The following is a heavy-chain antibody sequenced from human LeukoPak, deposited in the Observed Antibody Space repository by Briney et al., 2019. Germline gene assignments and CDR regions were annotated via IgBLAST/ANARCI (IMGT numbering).Heavy chain of an antibody. Sequence: PWETLSLTCTVSGGSISSSSYYWGWIRQPPGKGLEWIGSIYYSGSTYYNPSLKSRVTISVDTSKNQFSLKLSSVTAADTAVYYCARQAGTMVRHFDYWGQGTLVTVSS. J-gene: IGHJ4*02. CDR3: ARQAGTMVRHFDY. D-gene: IGHD3-10*01. CDR1: GGSISSSSYY. V-gene: IGHV4-39*01. CDR2: IYYSGST.